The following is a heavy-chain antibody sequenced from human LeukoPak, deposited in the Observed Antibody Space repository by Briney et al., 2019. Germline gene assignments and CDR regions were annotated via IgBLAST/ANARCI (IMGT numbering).Heavy chain of an antibody. D-gene: IGHD5-18*01. V-gene: IGHV4-4*02. Sequence: PSETLSLTCGVSGVSISSNNWWSWVRQPPRQGLEWIGEIYHSRSANYNPSLKSRVTISVDKSKNQLSLKLISVTAADTAVYYCARDVGTALVTGDYWGQGTLVTVSS. J-gene: IGHJ4*02. CDR3: ARDVGTALVTGDY. CDR2: IYHSRSA. CDR1: GVSISSNNW.